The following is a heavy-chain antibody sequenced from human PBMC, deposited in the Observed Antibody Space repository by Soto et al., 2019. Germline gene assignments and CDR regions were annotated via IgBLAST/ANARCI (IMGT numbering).Heavy chain of an antibody. J-gene: IGHJ4*02. D-gene: IGHD6-19*01. CDR2: ISIYNGNT. CDR3: ARDLVKSGWYPSSPYFDY. Sequence: QVQLVQCGAEEKKPGASVKVSCKASGYTFTSYGISWVRQAPGQGLEWMGWISIYNGNTIYAQKLQGRVTMTTDTSTSTAYMELRSLRSDDTAVYYCARDLVKSGWYPSSPYFDYWGQGTLVTVSS. CDR1: GYTFTSYG. V-gene: IGHV1-18*01.